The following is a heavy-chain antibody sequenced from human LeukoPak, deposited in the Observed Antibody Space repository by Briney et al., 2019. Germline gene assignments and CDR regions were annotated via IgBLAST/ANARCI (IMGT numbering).Heavy chain of an antibody. CDR2: IYTDGRT. CDR1: GGSISSYY. V-gene: IGHV4-4*07. D-gene: IGHD3-10*01. Sequence: SETLSLTCTVSGGSISSYYWSWIRQPAGKGLEWIGRIYTDGRTNYNPSLKSRVTMSLDTSRNQFSLKLSSVTAADTAVYYCARDDYYGSGTYYVWFDPWGRGTLVTVSS. CDR3: ARDDYYGSGTYYVWFDP. J-gene: IGHJ5*02.